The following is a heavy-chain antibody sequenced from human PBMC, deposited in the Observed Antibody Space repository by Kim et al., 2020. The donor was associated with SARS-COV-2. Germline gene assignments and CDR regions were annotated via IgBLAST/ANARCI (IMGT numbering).Heavy chain of an antibody. V-gene: IGHV4-30-4*01. CDR2: IYYSGST. D-gene: IGHD3-10*01. J-gene: IGHJ4*02. CDR3: ARVLGRWGYYGSGSYYPERFFDY. CDR1: GGSISSGDYY. Sequence: SETLSLTCTVSGGSISSGDYYWSWIRQPPGKGLEWIGYIYYSGSTYYNPSLKSRVTISVDTSKNQFSLKLSSVTAADTAVYYCARVLGRWGYYGSGSYYPERFFDYWGQGTLVTVSS.